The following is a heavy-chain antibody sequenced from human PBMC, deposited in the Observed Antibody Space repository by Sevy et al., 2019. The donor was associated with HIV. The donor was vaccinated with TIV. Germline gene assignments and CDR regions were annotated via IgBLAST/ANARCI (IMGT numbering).Heavy chain of an antibody. CDR2: ITSSGSTI. V-gene: IGHV3-48*03. Sequence: GGSLRLSCAASGFTFSSYEMNWVRQAPGKGLEWVSYITSSGSTIYYADSVKGRFTISRDNPKNSLYLQMNGLRAEDTAVYYCASDPYSSSWYGNYYYGMDVWGQGTTVTVSS. J-gene: IGHJ6*02. CDR1: GFTFSSYE. D-gene: IGHD6-13*01. CDR3: ASDPYSSSWYGNYYYGMDV.